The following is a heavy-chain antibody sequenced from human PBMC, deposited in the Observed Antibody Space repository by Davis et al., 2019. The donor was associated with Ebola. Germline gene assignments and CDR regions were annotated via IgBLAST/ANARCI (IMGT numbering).Heavy chain of an antibody. CDR3: ARGPSDGFYNNYYYGMDV. Sequence: SVKVSCKASGGTFSSYAISWVRQAPGQGLEWMGGIIPGFGPANYAQRFQGRVTITADESTSTAYMDLSSLRSEDTAVYYCARGPSDGFYNNYYYGMDVWGKGTSVAVSS. V-gene: IGHV1-69*13. CDR2: IIPGFGPA. CDR1: GGTFSSYA. D-gene: IGHD3-9*01. J-gene: IGHJ6*04.